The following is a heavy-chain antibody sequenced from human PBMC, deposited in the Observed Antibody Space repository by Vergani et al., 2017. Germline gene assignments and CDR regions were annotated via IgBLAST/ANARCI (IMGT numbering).Heavy chain of an antibody. Sequence: QVQLQESGPGLVKPSETLSLTCTVSGGSISSYNWSWIRQPAGKGLEWIGRIYTSGSTNYNPSLKSRVTMSVDTSKNQFSLKLSSVTAADTAVYYCARDGAREDGVANDAFDIWGQGTMVTVSS. CDR1: GGSISSYN. V-gene: IGHV4-4*07. CDR3: ARDGAREDGVANDAFDI. CDR2: IYTSGST. D-gene: IGHD3-3*01. J-gene: IGHJ3*02.